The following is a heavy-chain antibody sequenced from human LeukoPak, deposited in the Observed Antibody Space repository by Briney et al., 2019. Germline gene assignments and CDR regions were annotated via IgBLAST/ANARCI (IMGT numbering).Heavy chain of an antibody. CDR1: GGSFSGYY. Sequence: SETLSLTCAVYGGSFSGYYWSWIRQPPGKGLEWIGEINHSGSTNYNPSLKSRVTISVDTSKNQFSLKLSSVTAADTAVYYCARRRWLVPMPYHFDYWGQGTLVTVSS. J-gene: IGHJ4*02. D-gene: IGHD6-19*01. CDR2: INHSGST. V-gene: IGHV4-34*01. CDR3: ARRRWLVPMPYHFDY.